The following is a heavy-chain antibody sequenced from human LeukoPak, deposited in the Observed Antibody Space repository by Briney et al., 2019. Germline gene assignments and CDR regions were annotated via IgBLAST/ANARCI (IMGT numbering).Heavy chain of an antibody. CDR3: VRGGSGSYLIDY. J-gene: IGHJ4*02. V-gene: IGHV1-69*13. CDR2: IIPIFGTA. D-gene: IGHD1-26*01. Sequence: GASVKVSCKASGYTFTNFYIRWVRQAPGQGLEWMGGIIPIFGTANYAQKFQGRVTITADESTSTAYMELSSLRSEDTAVYYCVRGGSGSYLIDYWGQGTLVTVSS. CDR1: GYTFTNFY.